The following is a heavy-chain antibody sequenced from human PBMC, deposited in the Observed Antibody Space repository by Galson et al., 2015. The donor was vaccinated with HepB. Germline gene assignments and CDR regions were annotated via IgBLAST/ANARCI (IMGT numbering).Heavy chain of an antibody. D-gene: IGHD1-26*01. Sequence: QSGAEVKQPGESLKISCQGSGYSFTTYWIGWVRQMPGKGLEWMGIIYPGDSDARYSPSFQGQVTFSADKSNSTAYLQWGNLKSSDTAMYYCARRDGILLDFWGQGTLVTVSS. J-gene: IGHJ4*02. CDR3: ARRDGILLDF. CDR2: IYPGDSDA. CDR1: GYSFTTYW. V-gene: IGHV5-51*03.